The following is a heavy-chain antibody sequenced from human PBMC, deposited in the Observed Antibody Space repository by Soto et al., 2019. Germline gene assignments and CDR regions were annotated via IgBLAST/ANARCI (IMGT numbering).Heavy chain of an antibody. V-gene: IGHV1-24*01. Sequence: ASVKVSCKVSGYTLTELSMHWVRQAPGKGLEWMGGFDPEDGETIYAQKFQGRVTMTEDTSTDTAYMELSSLRSEDTAVYYCATAIRFLEWLYTRDNWFDPWGQGTLVTVSS. CDR1: GYTLTELS. J-gene: IGHJ5*02. CDR3: ATAIRFLEWLYTRDNWFDP. D-gene: IGHD3-3*01. CDR2: FDPEDGET.